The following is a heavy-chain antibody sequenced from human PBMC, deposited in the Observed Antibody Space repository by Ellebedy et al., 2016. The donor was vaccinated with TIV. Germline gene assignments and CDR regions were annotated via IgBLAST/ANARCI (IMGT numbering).Heavy chain of an antibody. CDR2: IYHSGST. J-gene: IGHJ6*02. V-gene: IGHV4-4*02. D-gene: IGHD3-10*01. CDR3: ARMVRGAPYYYGMDV. Sequence: SETLSLXXAVSGGSISSSNWWSWVRQPPGKGLEWIGEIYHSGSTNYNPSLKSRVTISVDKSKNQFSLKLSSVTAADTAVYYCARMVRGAPYYYGMDVWGQGTTVTVSS. CDR1: GGSISSSNW.